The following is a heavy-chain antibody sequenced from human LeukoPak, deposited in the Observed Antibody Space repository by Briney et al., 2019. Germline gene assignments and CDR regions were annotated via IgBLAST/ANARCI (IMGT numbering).Heavy chain of an antibody. Sequence: ASVKVSFKASGYTFTSHGISWVRQAPGQGLEWMGWISAYNGNTHYAQKPQGRVTMTTDTSTSTAYMELRSLRSDDTAVYYCARDEPAGLDSGSYLGYWGQGTLVTVSS. J-gene: IGHJ4*02. CDR1: GYTFTSHG. V-gene: IGHV1-18*01. CDR2: ISAYNGNT. D-gene: IGHD1-26*01. CDR3: ARDEPAGLDSGSYLGY.